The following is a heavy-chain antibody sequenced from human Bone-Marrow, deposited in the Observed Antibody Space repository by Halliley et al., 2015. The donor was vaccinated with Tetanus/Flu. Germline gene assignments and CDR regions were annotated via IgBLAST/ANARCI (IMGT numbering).Heavy chain of an antibody. D-gene: IGHD2-2*01. Sequence: DSREQSSAAHVRGRFTISRDNEKKSLYLQMNSLRADDTAVYYCARESKYCVTNCPGNAFDIWGQGTMVTVSS. V-gene: IGHV3-7*04. CDR3: ARESKYCVTNCPGNAFDI. J-gene: IGHJ3*02. CDR2: DSREQ.